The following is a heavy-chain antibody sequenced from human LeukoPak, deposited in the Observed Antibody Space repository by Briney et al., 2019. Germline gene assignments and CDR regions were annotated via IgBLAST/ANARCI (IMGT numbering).Heavy chain of an antibody. CDR1: GGSISSYY. CDR2: IYYSGST. V-gene: IGHV4-59*01. D-gene: IGHD3-10*01. J-gene: IGHJ4*02. Sequence: PSETLSLTCTVSGGSISSYYWSWIRQPPGKGLEWIGYIYYSGSTNYNPSLKSRVTISVDTSKNQFSLKLSSVTAADTAVYYGARSPHYYGSGSLDYWGQGTLVTVSS. CDR3: ARSPHYYGSGSLDY.